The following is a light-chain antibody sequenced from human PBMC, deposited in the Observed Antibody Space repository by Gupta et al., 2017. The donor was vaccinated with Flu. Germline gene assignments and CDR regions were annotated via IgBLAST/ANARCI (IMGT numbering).Light chain of an antibody. V-gene: IGLV2-8*01. J-gene: IGLJ1*01. CDR3: SPYAGNSYV. Sequence: QSALTQPPSASGSPGQSVTISCTGTSSDVGGYNYVSWYQQHPGKALKVMIYEVSKRPAGVPDRFSGSKSGNTASLTVSGLQAEDEDYYYCSPYAGNSYVFGTGTKVTVL. CDR1: SSDVGGYNY. CDR2: EVS.